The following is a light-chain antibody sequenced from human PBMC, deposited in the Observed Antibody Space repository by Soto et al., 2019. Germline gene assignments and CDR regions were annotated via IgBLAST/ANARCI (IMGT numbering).Light chain of an antibody. CDR3: QQRGNWPIT. CDR2: DAS. V-gene: IGKV3D-11*01. J-gene: IGKJ5*01. CDR1: QGIYNY. Sequence: ETVLTQSPATMSLSPGDRVTLSCRASQGIYNYLGWYQQKPGQTPRLLIFDASHRATGIPARFSGSVSGTDFTLPISSLEPEDFAVYYCQQRGNWPITFGKGTRLEIK.